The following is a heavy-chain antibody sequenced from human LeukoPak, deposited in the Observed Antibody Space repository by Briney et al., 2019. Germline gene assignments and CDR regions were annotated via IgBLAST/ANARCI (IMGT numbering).Heavy chain of an antibody. Sequence: GGSLRLSCAASGFTFNNAWMSWVRQAPGRGLEWVALIWNDGSNKYYADSVKGRFTISRDNSKNTLYLQMNSLRAEDTAVYYCARDFYSSSSGGSVYWGQGSLVTVSS. V-gene: IGHV3-33*08. CDR2: IWNDGSNK. J-gene: IGHJ4*02. CDR3: ARDFYSSSSGGSVY. CDR1: GFTFNNAW. D-gene: IGHD6-6*01.